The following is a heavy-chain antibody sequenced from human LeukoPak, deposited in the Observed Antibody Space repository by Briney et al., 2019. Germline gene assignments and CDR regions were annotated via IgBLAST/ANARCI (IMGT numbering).Heavy chain of an antibody. Sequence: TPSETLSLTCTVSGGSISSYFWSWIRQPPGKGLEWIGHIYYSGSTNYNPSLKSRVTMSVDTSKNQFSLKLSSVTAADTAVYYCARIDRAVAGTIDYWGQGTLVTVSS. V-gene: IGHV4-59*08. D-gene: IGHD6-19*01. J-gene: IGHJ4*02. CDR2: IYYSGST. CDR3: ARIDRAVAGTIDY. CDR1: GGSISSYF.